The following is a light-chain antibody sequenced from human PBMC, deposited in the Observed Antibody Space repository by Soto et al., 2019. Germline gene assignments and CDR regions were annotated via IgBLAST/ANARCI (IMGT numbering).Light chain of an antibody. J-gene: IGKJ4*01. V-gene: IGKV3-15*01. CDR1: QSVSSN. CDR2: GAS. Sequence: EIVMTQSPATLYVSPGERATLSCRASQSVSSNLAWYQQKPGQAPRLLIYGASTRATDIPARFSGSGSGTEFTLTISSLQSEDFAVDYCQQYNNCPLTFGGGTKVEIK. CDR3: QQYNNCPLT.